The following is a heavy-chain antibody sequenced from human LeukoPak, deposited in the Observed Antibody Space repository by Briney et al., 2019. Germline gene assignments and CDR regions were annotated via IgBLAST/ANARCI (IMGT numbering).Heavy chain of an antibody. V-gene: IGHV1-24*01. J-gene: IGHJ3*02. D-gene: IGHD1-1*01. CDR3: AILSVSSWNDAFDI. CDR2: FDPEDGET. Sequence: ASVKVSCKASGYTLTELSMHWVRQAPGKGLERMGGFDPEDGETIYTHKFQGRVTMTEDTSTDTAYMEVSSLRSEDTAVYYCAILSVSSWNDAFDIWGQGTMVTVSS. CDR1: GYTLTELS.